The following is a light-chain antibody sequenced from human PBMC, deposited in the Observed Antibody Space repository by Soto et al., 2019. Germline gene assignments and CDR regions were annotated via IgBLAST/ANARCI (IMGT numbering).Light chain of an antibody. V-gene: IGKV1-5*01. CDR2: DAS. J-gene: IGKJ1*01. CDR3: QQYGSSGT. CDR1: QSISSW. Sequence: DIQMTQSPSTLSASVGDRVTITCRASQSISSWLAWYQQKPGKAPKLLIYDASSLESGVPSRFSGSGSGTEFTLTISSLQPDDFATYYCQQYGSSGTFGQGTKVDNK.